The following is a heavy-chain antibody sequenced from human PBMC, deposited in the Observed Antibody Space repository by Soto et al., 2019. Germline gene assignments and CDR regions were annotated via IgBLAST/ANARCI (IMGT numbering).Heavy chain of an antibody. CDR2: IYYSGST. J-gene: IGHJ4*02. V-gene: IGHV4-30-4*01. Sequence: SETLSLTCTVSGGSISSGDYYWSWIRQPPGKGLEWIGYIYYSGSTYYNPSLKSRVTISVDTSKNQFSLKLSSVTAADTAVYYCARGASLLWFGANRFYDYWGQGTLVTVSS. CDR3: ARGASLLWFGANRFYDY. CDR1: GGSISSGDYY. D-gene: IGHD3-10*01.